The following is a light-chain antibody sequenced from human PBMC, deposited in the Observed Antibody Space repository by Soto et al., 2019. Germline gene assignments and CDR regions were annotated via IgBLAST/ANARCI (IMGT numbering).Light chain of an antibody. V-gene: IGKV1-39*01. J-gene: IGKJ5*01. CDR3: QQSYSSSIT. CDR2: AAS. Sequence: EIQMTQSPSSLSASVGDRVTITCRASQSISNYLDWYQQKPGRAPKLLIYAASSLEGGVPSRFSGSGSGTDFTLTISSLQPEDFAVYYCQQSYSSSITFGQGTRLEVK. CDR1: QSISNY.